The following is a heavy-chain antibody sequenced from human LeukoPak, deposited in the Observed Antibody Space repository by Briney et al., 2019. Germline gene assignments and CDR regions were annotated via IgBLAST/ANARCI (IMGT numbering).Heavy chain of an antibody. CDR1: GFTFSSYV. CDR3: ARDSGRSYFDSSGSIDVFDV. V-gene: IGHV3-33*01. D-gene: IGHD3-22*01. CDR2: IWHDGSNK. J-gene: IGHJ3*01. Sequence: GRSLRLSCAVSGFTFSSYVMHWVRQAPGKGLEWVAVIWHDGSNKYYADTVKGRFTISRDNSSDTLYLQLNSLRAEDTAVYYCARDSGRSYFDSSGSIDVFDVWGQGTRVTVSS.